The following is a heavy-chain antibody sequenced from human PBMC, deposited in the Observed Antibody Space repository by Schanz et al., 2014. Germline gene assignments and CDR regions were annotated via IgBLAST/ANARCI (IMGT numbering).Heavy chain of an antibody. Sequence: QLVGSGGGFVQPGGSLGLSCVVSGFTVSSDHMSWVRQAPGKGLEWVGRVRNKNNRYTTEYAASVKGRFTISRDDSKNSLYLQMNSLRAEDTAVYYCAREQIMAAAGLVDYWGHGTLVTVSS. CDR2: VRNKNNRYTT. D-gene: IGHD6-13*01. V-gene: IGHV3-72*01. CDR1: GFTVSSDH. CDR3: AREQIMAAAGLVDY. J-gene: IGHJ4*01.